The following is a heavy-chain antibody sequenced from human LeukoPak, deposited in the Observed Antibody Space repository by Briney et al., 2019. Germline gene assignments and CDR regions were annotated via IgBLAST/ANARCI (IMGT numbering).Heavy chain of an antibody. CDR3: AKDEKNYFDY. V-gene: IGHV3-43*01. CDR2: ISWDGGST. J-gene: IGHJ4*02. Sequence: GGSLRLSCAASGFTFDHYTMHWVRQAPGKGLEWVSLISWDGGSTYYADSVKGRFTISRDNSKNSLSLQMNSLRAEDTALYYCAKDEKNYFDYWGQGTLVTVSS. CDR1: GFTFDHYT.